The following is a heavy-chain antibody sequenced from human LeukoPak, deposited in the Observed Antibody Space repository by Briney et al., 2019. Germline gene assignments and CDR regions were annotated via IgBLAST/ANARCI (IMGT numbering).Heavy chain of an antibody. CDR3: ARGNYYGMDV. CDR2: INSDGTTT. V-gene: IGHV3-74*01. Sequence: GGSLRLSCAASGFTFSSYWMPWVRQAPGKGLLWVSRINSDGTTTYYADSVKGRFTISRDNAKNTLYLQMNSLRAEDTAVYYCARGNYYGMDVWGQGTTVTVSS. CDR1: GFTFSSYW. J-gene: IGHJ6*02.